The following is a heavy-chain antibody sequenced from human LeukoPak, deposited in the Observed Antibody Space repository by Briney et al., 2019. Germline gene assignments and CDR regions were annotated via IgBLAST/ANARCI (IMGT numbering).Heavy chain of an antibody. D-gene: IGHD3-10*01. CDR2: INPSGGST. CDR1: GYTFTSYY. Sequence: ASVKVSCKASGYTFTSYYMHWVRQAPGQGLEWMGIINPSGGSTSYAQKFQGRVTMTRDTSTSTVYMELSSLRSEDTAVYYCARAVPITMVRGVISWFDPWGQGTLVTVSS. J-gene: IGHJ5*02. CDR3: ARAVPITMVRGVISWFDP. V-gene: IGHV1-46*01.